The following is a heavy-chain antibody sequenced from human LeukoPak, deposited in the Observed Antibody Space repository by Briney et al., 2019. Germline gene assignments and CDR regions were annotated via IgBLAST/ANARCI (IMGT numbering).Heavy chain of an antibody. CDR2: ISASGGTT. CDR1: GFTFNDYA. D-gene: IGHD2-2*01. CDR3: AKEPREYCSSTSCPNWFDS. V-gene: IGHV3-23*01. Sequence: GGSLRLSCAAYGFTFNDYAMSWVRQAPGKGLEWVSAISASGGTTYYADSVKGRFTISSDNSENTLFLQMNSLRAEDTAVYYCAKEPREYCSSTSCPNWFDSWGQGTLVTVSS. J-gene: IGHJ5*01.